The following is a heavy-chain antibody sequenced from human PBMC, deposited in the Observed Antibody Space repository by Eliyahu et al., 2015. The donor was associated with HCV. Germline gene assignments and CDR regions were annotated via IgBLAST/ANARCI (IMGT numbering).Heavy chain of an antibody. V-gene: IGHV4-39*01. Sequence: QLQLQESGPGLVKPSETLSLTCTVSGGSISGSSYYWGWIRQPPGKGLEWMGSIYYSGSIYYSGSTYYNPSLKSRVIISGDTSKNQFSLKLSSVTAADTAVYYCARHDDSSGYYYHWGQGTLVTVSS. CDR3: ARHDDSSGYYYH. J-gene: IGHJ5*02. CDR2: IYYSGST. CDR1: GGSISGSSYY. D-gene: IGHD3-22*01.